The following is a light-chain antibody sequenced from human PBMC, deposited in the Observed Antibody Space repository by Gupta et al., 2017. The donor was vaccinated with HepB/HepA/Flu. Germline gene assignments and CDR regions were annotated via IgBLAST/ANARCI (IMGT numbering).Light chain of an antibody. Sequence: QSALTQPASVSGSPGQSITISCTGTSSDVGSHNLVSWYQQHPGKAPKLMIYEVTKRPSGVSNRFSGSKSGNTASLTISGLQAEDEADYYCCSYGGSSTYVVFGGGTKLTGL. CDR1: SSDVGSHNL. V-gene: IGLV2-23*02. J-gene: IGLJ2*01. CDR3: CSYGGSSTYVV. CDR2: EVT.